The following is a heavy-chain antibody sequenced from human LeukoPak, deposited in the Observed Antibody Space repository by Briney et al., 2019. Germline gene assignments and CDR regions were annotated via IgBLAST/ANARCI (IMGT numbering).Heavy chain of an antibody. D-gene: IGHD4-11*01. J-gene: IGHJ4*02. CDR2: ISAYNGNT. CDR1: GYTFTGYY. Sequence: VASVKVSCKASGYTFTGYYMHWVRQAPGQGLEWMGWISAYNGNTNYAQKLQGRVTMTTDTSTSTAYMELRSLRSDDTAVYYCARDEGRDETTLADYWGQGTLVTVSS. CDR3: ARDEGRDETTLADY. V-gene: IGHV1-18*04.